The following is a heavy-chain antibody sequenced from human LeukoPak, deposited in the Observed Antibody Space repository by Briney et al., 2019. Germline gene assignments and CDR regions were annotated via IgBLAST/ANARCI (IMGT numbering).Heavy chain of an antibody. CDR3: ARISPYDILTGADDYFDY. D-gene: IGHD3-9*01. CDR1: GFTVSSNY. CDR2: IYSGGST. V-gene: IGHV3-66*01. J-gene: IGHJ4*02. Sequence: GGSLRLSCVVSGFTVSSNYMTWVRQAPGKGLEWVSLIYSGGSTYYADSVKGRFTISRDNSKNTLYLQMNSLRAEDTAVYYCARISPYDILTGADDYFDYWGQGTLVTVSS.